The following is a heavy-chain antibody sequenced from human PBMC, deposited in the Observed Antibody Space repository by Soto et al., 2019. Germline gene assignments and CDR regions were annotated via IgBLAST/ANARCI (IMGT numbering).Heavy chain of an antibody. D-gene: IGHD7-27*01. CDR1: GYTFTSYA. J-gene: IGHJ6*02. CDR2: INAGNGNT. V-gene: IGHV1-3*01. CDR3: ATDQADSGDLAPEWYYGMDV. Sequence: QVQLVQSGAEVKKPGASVKVSCKASGYTFTSYAMHWVRQAPGQRLEWMGWINAGNGNTKYSQKFQGRVTITRDTSASTAYMELSSLRSEDTAVYYCATDQADSGDLAPEWYYGMDVWGQGTTVTVSS.